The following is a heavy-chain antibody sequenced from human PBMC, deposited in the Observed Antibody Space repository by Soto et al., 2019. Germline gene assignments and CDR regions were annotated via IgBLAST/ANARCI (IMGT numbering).Heavy chain of an antibody. J-gene: IGHJ4*02. CDR3: ARQSCNEYFDY. D-gene: IGHD1-1*01. Sequence: SETLSLTCTVSGGSISSSSYYWGWIRQPPGKGLEWIGSIYYSGSTYYNPSLKSRVTISVDTSKNQFSLKLSSVTAADTAVYYCARQSCNEYFDYSGQGTLVTVSS. CDR2: IYYSGST. CDR1: GGSISSSSYY. V-gene: IGHV4-39*01.